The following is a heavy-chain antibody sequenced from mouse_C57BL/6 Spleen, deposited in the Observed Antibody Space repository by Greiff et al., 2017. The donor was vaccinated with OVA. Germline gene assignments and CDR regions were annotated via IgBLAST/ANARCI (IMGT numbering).Heavy chain of an antibody. CDR2: IDPSDSYT. J-gene: IGHJ1*03. CDR1: GYTFTSYW. D-gene: IGHD1-1*01. CDR3: ARGSPPYYGSSYGYFDV. V-gene: IGHV1-69*01. Sequence: QVQLQQPGAELVMPGASVKLSCKASGYTFTSYWMHWAKQRPGQGLEWIGEIDPSDSYTNYNQKFKGKSTLTVDKSSSTAYMQLSSLTSEDSAVYYCARGSPPYYGSSYGYFDVWGTGTTVTGSS.